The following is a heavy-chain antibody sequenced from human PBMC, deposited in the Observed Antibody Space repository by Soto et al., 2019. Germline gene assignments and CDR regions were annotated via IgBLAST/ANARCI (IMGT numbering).Heavy chain of an antibody. CDR2: IYYSGST. CDR1: GGSISSGDYY. CDR3: ARVYAHTMKRFLEWSPKGPFDY. J-gene: IGHJ4*02. V-gene: IGHV4-30-4*01. D-gene: IGHD3-3*01. Sequence: SETLSLTCTVSGGSISSGDYYWSWIRQPPGKGLEWIGYIYYSGSTYYNPSLKSRVTISVDTSKNQFSLKLSSVTAADTAVYYCARVYAHTMKRFLEWSPKGPFDYWGQGTLVTVSS.